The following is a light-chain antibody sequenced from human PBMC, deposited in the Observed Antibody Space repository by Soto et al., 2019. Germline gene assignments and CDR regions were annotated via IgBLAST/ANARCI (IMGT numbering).Light chain of an antibody. CDR3: SSYTSSYTYV. J-gene: IGLJ1*01. V-gene: IGLV2-14*03. CDR2: DVT. CDR1: SSDVGAYNY. Sequence: QSVLTQPASVSGSPGQSIAISCTGTSSDVGAYNYVSWYQHHPGKAPKLMIYDVTNRPSGVSNRFSGSKSGNTASLTISGLQADDEADYYCSSYTSSYTYVFGTGTKVPVL.